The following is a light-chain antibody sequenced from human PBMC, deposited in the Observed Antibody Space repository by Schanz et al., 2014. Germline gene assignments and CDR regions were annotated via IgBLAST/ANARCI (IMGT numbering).Light chain of an antibody. V-gene: IGLV2-23*02. CDR1: SSDVGGYNF. J-gene: IGLJ3*02. CDR3: CSYAGSTTYWL. CDR2: DVN. Sequence: QSALTQPASVSGSPGQSVTISCTGTSSDVGGYNFVSWYQQHPGKAPKLMIYDVNKRPSGVSNRFSGSKSGNTASLTISGLQAEDEADYYCCSYAGSTTYWLFGGGTKLTVL.